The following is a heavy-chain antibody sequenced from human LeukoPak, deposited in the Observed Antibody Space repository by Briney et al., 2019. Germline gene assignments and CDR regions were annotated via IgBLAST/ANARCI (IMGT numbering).Heavy chain of an antibody. CDR2: IYHSGST. CDR3: ASEAWGQGRWFDP. CDR1: GYSISSGYY. V-gene: IGHV4-38-2*02. D-gene: IGHD7-27*01. Sequence: SETLSLTCTVSGYSISSGYYWGWIRQPPGKGLEWIGSIYHSGSTYYNPSLKSRVTISVDTSKNQFSLKLSSVTAADTAVYYCASEAWGQGRWFDPWGQGTLVTVSS. J-gene: IGHJ5*02.